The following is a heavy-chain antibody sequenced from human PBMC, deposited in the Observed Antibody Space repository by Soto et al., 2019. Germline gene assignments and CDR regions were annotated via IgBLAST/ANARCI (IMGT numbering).Heavy chain of an antibody. CDR1: GYTFTSYG. D-gene: IGHD3-9*01. CDR3: AREEYYDILTGYHPFDY. Sequence: QVQLVQSGAEVKKPGASVKVSCKASGYTFTSYGISWVRQAPGQGLEWMGWISAYNGNTNYAQKLQGRVTMTTDTSTSTAYMELRSLRSDDTAVYYCAREEYYDILTGYHPFDYWGQVTLVTVSS. V-gene: IGHV1-18*01. J-gene: IGHJ4*02. CDR2: ISAYNGNT.